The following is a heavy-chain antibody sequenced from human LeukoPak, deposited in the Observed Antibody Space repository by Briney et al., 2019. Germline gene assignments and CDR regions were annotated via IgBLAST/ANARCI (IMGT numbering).Heavy chain of an antibody. CDR2: ISYDGSNK. CDR1: GFTFSSYA. CDR3: ARAGVILNGYYTYYFDY. Sequence: GGSLRLSCAASGFTFSSYAMHWVRQAPGKGLEWVAVISYDGSNKYYADSVKGRFTISRDNSKNTLYLQMNSLRAEDTAVYYCARAGVILNGYYTYYFDYWGQGTLVTVSS. D-gene: IGHD3-9*01. V-gene: IGHV3-30*04. J-gene: IGHJ4*02.